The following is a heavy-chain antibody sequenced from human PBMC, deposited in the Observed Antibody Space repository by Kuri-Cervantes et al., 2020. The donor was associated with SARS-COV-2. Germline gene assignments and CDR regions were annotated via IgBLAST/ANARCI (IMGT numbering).Heavy chain of an antibody. J-gene: IGHJ4*02. CDR3: ARDLNGDYLVDY. CDR2: ISSSSSYI. V-gene: IGHV3-21*01. Sequence: GGSLRLSCATSGFTFTSYGMHWVRQAPGKGLEWVSSISSSSSYIYYADSVKGRFTISRDNAKNSLYLQMNSLRAEDTAAYYCARDLNGDYLVDYWGQGTLVTVSS. D-gene: IGHD4-17*01. CDR1: GFTFTSYG.